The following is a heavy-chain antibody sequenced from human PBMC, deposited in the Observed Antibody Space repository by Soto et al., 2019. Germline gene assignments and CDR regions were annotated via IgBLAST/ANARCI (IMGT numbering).Heavy chain of an antibody. V-gene: IGHV4-31*03. Sequence: SETLSLTCTVSGGSISSGGYYWSWIRQHPGKGLEWIGYIYYSGSTYYNPSLKSRVTISVDTSKNQFSLKLSSVTAADTALYYCARVSVSGSSWYVFDYWGQGTLVTVSS. J-gene: IGHJ4*02. CDR3: ARVSVSGSSWYVFDY. D-gene: IGHD6-13*01. CDR2: IYYSGST. CDR1: GGSISSGGYY.